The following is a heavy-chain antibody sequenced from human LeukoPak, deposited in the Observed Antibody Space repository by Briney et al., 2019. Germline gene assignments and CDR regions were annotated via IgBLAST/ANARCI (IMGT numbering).Heavy chain of an antibody. CDR1: GYTFTSYG. Sequence: ASVKVSCKASGYTFTSYGISWVRQAPGQGLEWMGWISAYNGNTNYAQKLQGRVTMTEDTSTDTAYMELSSLRSEDTAVYYCATGVEWLLDRYWGQGTLVTVSS. CDR2: ISAYNGNT. D-gene: IGHD3-3*01. CDR3: ATGVEWLLDRY. J-gene: IGHJ4*02. V-gene: IGHV1-18*01.